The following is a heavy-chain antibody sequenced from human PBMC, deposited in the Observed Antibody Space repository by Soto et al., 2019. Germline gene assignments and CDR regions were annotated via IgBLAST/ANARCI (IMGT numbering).Heavy chain of an antibody. D-gene: IGHD3-10*01. V-gene: IGHV4-59*02. CDR3: ARADASGSGRYSPFDAFDI. J-gene: IGHJ3*02. Sequence: SETLSLTCTVSGGPVNNYFWNWIRQSPGKEPEWIGYIDRSEITSYNPSLNSRVTISLDTSKKQISLRLNSVTAADTAVYYCARADASGSGRYSPFDAFDIWGPGTMVTVSS. CDR1: GGPVNNYF. CDR2: IDRSEIT.